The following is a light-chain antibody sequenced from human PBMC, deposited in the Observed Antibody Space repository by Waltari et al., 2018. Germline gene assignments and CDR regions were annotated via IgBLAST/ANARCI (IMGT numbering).Light chain of an antibody. V-gene: IGLV1-40*01. Sequence: QSVLTQPPSVSGAPGQRITLSCTGTSSNTGADYDLHWYQQLPGTAPKLLIYGTTDRPSGVPDRFSGSKSGTSASLAITGLQGEDEADYYCQSYDRSLSAWVFGGGTKLTVL. J-gene: IGLJ3*02. CDR1: SSNTGADYD. CDR2: GTT. CDR3: QSYDRSLSAWV.